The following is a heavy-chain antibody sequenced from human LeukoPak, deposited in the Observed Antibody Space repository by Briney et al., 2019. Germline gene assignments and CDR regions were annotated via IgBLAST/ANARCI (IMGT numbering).Heavy chain of an antibody. J-gene: IGHJ5*02. V-gene: IGHV3-21*01. CDR1: GFTFSSYS. D-gene: IGHD4-17*01. Sequence: GGSLRLSCAASGFTFSSYSMNWVRQAPGKGLEWVSSISSSSSYIYYADSVKGRFTIDRDNSKNTLYLQMNSLRAEDTAVYYCVRGLYGDYDWFDPWGQGTLVTVSS. CDR3: VRGLYGDYDWFDP. CDR2: ISSSSSYI.